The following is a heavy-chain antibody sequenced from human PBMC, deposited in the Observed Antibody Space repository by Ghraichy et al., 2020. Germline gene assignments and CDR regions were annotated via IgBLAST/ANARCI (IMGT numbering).Heavy chain of an antibody. CDR1: GFTFSSYA. J-gene: IGHJ4*02. CDR2: ISYVGSNK. Sequence: GGSLRLSCAASGFTFSSYAMHWVRQAPGKGLEWVAVISYVGSNKYYADSVKGRFTISRDNSKNTLYLQMNSLRAEDTAVYYCARGYNYYDSSGYYSVIDYLLRRALVAVSS. V-gene: IGHV3-30*04. D-gene: IGHD3-22*01. CDR3: ARGYNYYDSSGYYSVIDY.